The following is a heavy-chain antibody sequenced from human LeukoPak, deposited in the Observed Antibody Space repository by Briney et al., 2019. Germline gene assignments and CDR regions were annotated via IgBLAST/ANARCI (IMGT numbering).Heavy chain of an antibody. J-gene: IGHJ5*02. Sequence: SETLSLTCAVYGGSFSGYYWSWIRQPPGKGLEWIGEINHSGSTDYNPSLKSRVTISVDTSKNQFSLKLSSVTAADTAVYYCARARRPTVTHGGWFDPWGQGTLVTVSS. D-gene: IGHD4-17*01. CDR3: ARARRPTVTHGGWFDP. V-gene: IGHV4-34*01. CDR2: INHSGST. CDR1: GGSFSGYY.